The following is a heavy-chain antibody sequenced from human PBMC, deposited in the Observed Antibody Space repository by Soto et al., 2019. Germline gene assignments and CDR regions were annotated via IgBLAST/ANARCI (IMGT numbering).Heavy chain of an antibody. CDR3: ARGRYGDY. V-gene: IGHV1-18*01. Sequence: QANLVQSGPEVKKPGASVKVSCKGSGYIFTSYGIAWVRQAPGQGLEWMGWISAHHGNTEYAQKCQGRVTVTRDTSTSTAYLELRSLRSDDTALYYCARGRYGDYWGQGALVTVSS. D-gene: IGHD4-17*01. CDR1: GYIFTSYG. CDR2: ISAHHGNT. J-gene: IGHJ4*02.